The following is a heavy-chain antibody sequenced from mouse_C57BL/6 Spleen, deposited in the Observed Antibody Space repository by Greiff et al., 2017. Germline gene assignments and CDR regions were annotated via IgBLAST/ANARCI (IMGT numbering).Heavy chain of an antibody. Sequence: VQLQQSGPELVKPGASVKISCKASGYTFTDYYMNWVKQSHGKSLEWIGDINPNNGGTSYNQKFKGKATLTVDKSSSTAYMELRSLTSEDSAVYYCARGAAQAGTWFAYWGQGTLVTVSA. V-gene: IGHV1-26*01. CDR2: INPNNGGT. CDR1: GYTFTDYY. D-gene: IGHD3-2*02. CDR3: ARGAAQAGTWFAY. J-gene: IGHJ3*01.